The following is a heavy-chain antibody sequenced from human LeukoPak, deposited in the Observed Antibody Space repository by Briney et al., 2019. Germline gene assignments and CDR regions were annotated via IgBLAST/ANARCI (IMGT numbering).Heavy chain of an antibody. CDR3: TTAINSSGVDGYYYYYGMDV. V-gene: IGHV3-15*01. CDR2: IKSKTDGGTT. J-gene: IGHJ6*02. D-gene: IGHD6-19*01. Sequence: NTGRSLRLSCAASGFTFSNAWMSWVRQAPGKGLEWVGRIKSKTDGGTTDYAAPVKGRFTISRDDSKNTLYLQMNSLKTEDTAVYYCTTAINSSGVDGYYYYYGMDVWGQGTTVTVSS. CDR1: GFTFSNAW.